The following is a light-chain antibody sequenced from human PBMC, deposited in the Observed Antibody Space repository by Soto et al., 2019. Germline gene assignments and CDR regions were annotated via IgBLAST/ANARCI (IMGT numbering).Light chain of an antibody. V-gene: IGKV3-11*01. CDR3: QQRSSWIT. CDR2: DAS. Sequence: IVLTQSPATLSLWPGETAILSCRASQSVSSYLSWYQQKPGQAPRLLIYDASSRAPGVPARFNGSGSGTDFTLTISSLEPEDFALYYCQQRSSWITFGQGTRLEIE. CDR1: QSVSSY. J-gene: IGKJ5*01.